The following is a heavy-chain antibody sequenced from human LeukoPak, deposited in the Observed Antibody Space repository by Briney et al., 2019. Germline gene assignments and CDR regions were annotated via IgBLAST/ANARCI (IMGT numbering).Heavy chain of an antibody. V-gene: IGHV4-4*07. Sequence: SETLSLTCTVSGGSISSYYWSWIRQPAGKGLEWIGRIYTSGSTNYNPSLKSRVTMSVDTSKNQFSLKLSSVTAADTAVYYCARDSRYCSGGSCYTNYYYYYMDVWGKGTTVTISS. J-gene: IGHJ6*03. CDR2: IYTSGST. D-gene: IGHD2-15*01. CDR3: ARDSRYCSGGSCYTNYYYYYMDV. CDR1: GGSISSYY.